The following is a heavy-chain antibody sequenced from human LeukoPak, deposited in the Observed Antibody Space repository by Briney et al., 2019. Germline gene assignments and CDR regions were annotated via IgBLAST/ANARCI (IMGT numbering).Heavy chain of an antibody. CDR3: GRGRGFLDSDY. CDR2: IWYDGSNK. CDR1: GFTFSSYG. Sequence: GGSLRLSCAASGFTFSSYGMHWVRQAPGKGLEWVAVIWYDGSNKYYADSVKGRFTISRDNSKNTLYLQMNSLRAEDTAVYYLGRGRGFLDSDYWGKGTLVTVSS. J-gene: IGHJ4*02. V-gene: IGHV3-33*01. D-gene: IGHD3-3*01.